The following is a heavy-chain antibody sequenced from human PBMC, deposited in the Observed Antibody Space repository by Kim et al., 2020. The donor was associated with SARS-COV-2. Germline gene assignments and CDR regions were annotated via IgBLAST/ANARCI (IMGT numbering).Heavy chain of an antibody. CDR3: ARDYPTTAIFDY. V-gene: IGHV1-3*01. D-gene: IGHD5-18*01. J-gene: IGHJ4*02. Sequence: NSQKFQGRVTITRDTSASTAYMELSSLRSEDTAVYYCARDYPTTAIFDYWGQGTLVTVSS.